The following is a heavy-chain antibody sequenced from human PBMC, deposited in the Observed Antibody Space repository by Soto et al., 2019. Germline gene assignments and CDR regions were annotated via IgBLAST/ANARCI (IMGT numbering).Heavy chain of an antibody. CDR2: ISSSTRHT. CDR1: GFTFSDYY. D-gene: IGHD6-13*01. CDR3: ARGRGAAADSFDF. Sequence: ESGGGLVKPGGSLRLSCAVSGFTFSDYYMTWIRQAPGKGLEWVYYISSSTRHTNYADSVKGRLTISRDNAKNSLFLQINRLRAEDTAVYYCARGRGAAADSFDFWGQGTLVTVSS. V-gene: IGHV3-11*05. J-gene: IGHJ4*02.